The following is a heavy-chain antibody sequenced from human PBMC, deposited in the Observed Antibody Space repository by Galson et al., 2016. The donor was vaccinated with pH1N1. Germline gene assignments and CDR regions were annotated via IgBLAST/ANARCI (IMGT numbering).Heavy chain of an antibody. D-gene: IGHD4-23*01. Sequence: SVKVSCKASGYTFDMFGISWVRQAPGQGLQWMGWINPYDGNTNYAQKFKGRVTWTTDTSTSTAYLELRSLRSDDTAVYYCARSLRTVVFDYWGQGTLVTVSS. CDR2: INPYDGNT. V-gene: IGHV1-18*01. J-gene: IGHJ4*02. CDR3: ARSLRTVVFDY. CDR1: GYTFDMFG.